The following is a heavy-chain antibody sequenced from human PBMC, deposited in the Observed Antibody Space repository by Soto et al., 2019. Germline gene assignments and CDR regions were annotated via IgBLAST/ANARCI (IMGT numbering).Heavy chain of an antibody. Sequence: TLSLTCTVSGASVSTGVYYWTWIRQHPGKGLEWIGYIDNTGSAYYNPSLTGRVDISVDTSKNQFSLNLQSLTAADTAFYYCAGAVSDFDVRRYRTSYFDQWGQGIQVTGSS. D-gene: IGHD3-10*02. V-gene: IGHV4-31*03. CDR2: IDNTGSA. J-gene: IGHJ4*02. CDR3: AGAVSDFDVRRYRTSYFDQ. CDR1: GASVSTGVYY.